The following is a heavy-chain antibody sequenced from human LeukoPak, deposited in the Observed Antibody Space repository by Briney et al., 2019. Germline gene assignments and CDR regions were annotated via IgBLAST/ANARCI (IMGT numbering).Heavy chain of an antibody. CDR2: IYYSGST. J-gene: IGHJ1*01. CDR1: GGSISSGGYY. Sequence: PSETLSLTCTVSGGSISSGGYYWSWIRQHPGKGLEWIGYIYYSGSTYYNPSLKSRVTISVDTSKNQFSLKLSSVTAADTAVYYCAEGGITRAFQHWGQGTLVTVSS. D-gene: IGHD3-10*01. CDR3: AEGGITRAFQH. V-gene: IGHV4-31*03.